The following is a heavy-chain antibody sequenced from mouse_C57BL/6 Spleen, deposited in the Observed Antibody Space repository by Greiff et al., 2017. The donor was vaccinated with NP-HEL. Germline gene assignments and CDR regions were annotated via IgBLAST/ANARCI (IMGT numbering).Heavy chain of an antibody. Sequence: EVQLQQSGAELVRPGASVKLSCTASGFNIKDDYTHWVKQRPEQGLEWIGWIDPENGDTEYASKFQGKATITADTSSNTAYLQLSSLTSEDTAVYYCTTPFYYGSSYVLDYWGQGTTLTVSS. CDR3: TTPFYYGSSYVLDY. J-gene: IGHJ2*01. D-gene: IGHD1-1*01. CDR2: IDPENGDT. CDR1: GFNIKDDY. V-gene: IGHV14-4*01.